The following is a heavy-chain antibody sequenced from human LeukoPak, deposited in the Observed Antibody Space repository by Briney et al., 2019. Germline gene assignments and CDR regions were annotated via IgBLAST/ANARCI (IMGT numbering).Heavy chain of an antibody. CDR3: AKAMGSQLAAAALDF. CDR2: VSGSGDRT. V-gene: IGHV3-23*01. CDR1: GFSFSSYG. D-gene: IGHD6-13*01. J-gene: IGHJ4*02. Sequence: GGSLRLSCIGSGFSFSSYGMTWVRRAPGKGLEWVSGVSGSGDRTYYADSLKGRFSISRDTSKNTLYLQMNSLRVDDTAVYYCAKAMGSQLAAAALDFWGQGTLVTVSS.